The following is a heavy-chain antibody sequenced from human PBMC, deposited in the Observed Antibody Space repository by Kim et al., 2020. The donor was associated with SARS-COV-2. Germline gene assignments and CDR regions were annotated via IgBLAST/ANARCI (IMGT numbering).Heavy chain of an antibody. CDR3: ARDDAARIKGFDY. J-gene: IGHJ4*02. CDR1: AFTVSSNH. CDR2: ISTGGST. V-gene: IGHV3-53*01. D-gene: IGHD2-15*01. Sequence: GGSLRLSCSASAFTVSSNHWNWVRQAPGKGLEWVSLISTGGSTYYADSVKGRFTISRDKSTNTLHLQINSLRAEDTAVYYCARDDAARIKGFDYWGQGTL.